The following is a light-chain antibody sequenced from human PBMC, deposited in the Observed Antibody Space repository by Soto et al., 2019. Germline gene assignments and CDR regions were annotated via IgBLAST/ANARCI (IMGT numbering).Light chain of an antibody. Sequence: EIVMTQSPATLSVSPGERATLSCRASQSVSNNLAWYQQKPGQAPRLLIYGASTRATSIPARFSGSGSGTEFTLTISSLQSEDFAVYYCQQDNNWPRTFGQGTKVEIK. CDR2: GAS. CDR3: QQDNNWPRT. V-gene: IGKV3D-15*01. J-gene: IGKJ1*01. CDR1: QSVSNN.